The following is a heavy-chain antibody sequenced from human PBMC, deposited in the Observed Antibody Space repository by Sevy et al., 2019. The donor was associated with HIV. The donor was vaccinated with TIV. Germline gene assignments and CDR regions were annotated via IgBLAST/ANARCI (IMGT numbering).Heavy chain of an antibody. Sequence: ASMKVSCKASGYTFTSYAMNWVRQAPGQGLEWMGWINTNTGNPTYAQGFTGRFVFSLDTSVSTAYLQISSLKAEDTAVYYCARTGGGPGYSYDDAFDIWGQGTMVTVSS. V-gene: IGHV7-4-1*02. CDR3: ARTGGGPGYSYDDAFDI. J-gene: IGHJ3*02. CDR1: GYTFTSYA. D-gene: IGHD5-18*01. CDR2: INTNTGNP.